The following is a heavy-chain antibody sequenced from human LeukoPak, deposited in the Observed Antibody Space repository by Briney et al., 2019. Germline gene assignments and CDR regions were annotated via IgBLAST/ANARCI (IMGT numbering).Heavy chain of an antibody. D-gene: IGHD3-10*01. Sequence: SVKVSCKASGGTSSSYAISWVRQAPGQGLEWMGGIIPIFGTANYAQKFQGRVTITTEESTSTAYMELSSLRSEDTAVYYCARAPSGSGYFSYYYYMDVWGKGTTVTVSS. CDR1: GGTSSSYA. J-gene: IGHJ6*03. V-gene: IGHV1-69*05. CDR3: ARAPSGSGYFSYYYYMDV. CDR2: IIPIFGTA.